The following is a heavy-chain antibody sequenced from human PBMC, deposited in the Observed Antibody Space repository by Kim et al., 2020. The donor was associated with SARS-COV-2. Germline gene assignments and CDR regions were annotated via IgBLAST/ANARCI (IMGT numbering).Heavy chain of an antibody. J-gene: IGHJ6*02. D-gene: IGHD3-10*01. CDR3: AREPTMDHYYYGMDV. V-gene: IGHV4-38-2*02. CDR1: GYSISSGYY. Sequence: SETLSLTCTVSGYSISSGYYWGWIRQPPGKGLEWIGSIYHSGSTYYNPSLKSRVTISVDTSKNQFSLKLSSVTAADTAVYYCAREPTMDHYYYGMDVWGQGITVTVSS. CDR2: IYHSGST.